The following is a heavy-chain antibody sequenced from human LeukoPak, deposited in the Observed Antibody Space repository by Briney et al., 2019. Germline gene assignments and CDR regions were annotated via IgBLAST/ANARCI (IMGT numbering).Heavy chain of an antibody. CDR3: ATFLGYFDY. CDR1: GGAFSRYT. CDR2: IIPILGIA. D-gene: IGHD2/OR15-2a*01. V-gene: IGHV1-69*02. Sequence: SVKVSCKASGGAFSRYTISWVRQAPRQGLEWMGRIIPILGIANYAQKFQGRVTITADKSTSTAYMELSSLRSEDTAVYYCATFLGYFDYWGQGTLVTVPS. J-gene: IGHJ4*02.